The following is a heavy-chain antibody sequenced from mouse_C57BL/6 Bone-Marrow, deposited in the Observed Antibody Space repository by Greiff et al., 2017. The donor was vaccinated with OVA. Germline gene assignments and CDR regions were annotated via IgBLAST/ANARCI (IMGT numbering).Heavy chain of an antibody. CDR2: IWSGGST. Sequence: VKLMESGPGLVQPSQSLSITCTVSGFSLTSYGVHWVRQSPGKGLEWLGVIWSGGSTDYNAAFISRLSISKDNSKSQVFFKMNSLQADDTAIYYCARGDGISYDYWGQGTTLTVSS. D-gene: IGHD1-1*01. J-gene: IGHJ2*01. CDR1: GFSLTSYG. V-gene: IGHV2-2*01. CDR3: ARGDGISYDY.